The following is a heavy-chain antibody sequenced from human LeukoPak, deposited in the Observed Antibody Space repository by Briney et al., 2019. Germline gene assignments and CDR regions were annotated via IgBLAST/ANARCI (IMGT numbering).Heavy chain of an antibody. V-gene: IGHV1-8*01. J-gene: IGHJ6*03. CDR3: ARGRGYSSSWRFWDYYYMDV. CDR1: GYTFTSYD. Sequence: ASVKVSCKASGYTFTSYDINWVRQATGQGLEWMGWMNPNSGNTGYAQRFQGRVTMTRNTSISTAYMELSSLRSEDTAVYYCARGRGYSSSWRFWDYYYMDVWGKGTTVTISS. CDR2: MNPNSGNT. D-gene: IGHD6-13*01.